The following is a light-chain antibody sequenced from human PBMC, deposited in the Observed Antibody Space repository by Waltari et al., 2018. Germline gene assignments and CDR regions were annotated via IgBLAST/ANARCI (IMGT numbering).Light chain of an antibody. CDR1: NSNIEAGYD. Sequence: SVLTQPPSVSGAPGQSVPLSCTGSNSNIEAGYDVHWYPKRLGTAPKLVIHGNTNRPSGVPARFTGSKSGTSASLVITGLQPEDEADYFCQSYDTTLSAAVFGGGTKVTVL. J-gene: IGLJ3*02. V-gene: IGLV1-40*01. CDR3: QSYDTTLSAAV. CDR2: GNT.